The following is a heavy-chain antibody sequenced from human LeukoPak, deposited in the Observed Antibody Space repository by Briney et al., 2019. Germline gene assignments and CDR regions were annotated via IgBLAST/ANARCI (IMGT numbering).Heavy chain of an antibody. CDR3: ASTGIAAAGRALDY. V-gene: IGHV4-39*01. Sequence: SETLSLTCTVSGGSISSSSYYWGWIRQPPGRGLEWIGSIYYSGNTYYNPSLKSRVTISADTSKNQFSLKLSSVTAADTAVYYCASTGIAAAGRALDYWGQGTLVTVSS. D-gene: IGHD6-13*01. CDR1: GGSISSSSYY. CDR2: IYYSGNT. J-gene: IGHJ4*02.